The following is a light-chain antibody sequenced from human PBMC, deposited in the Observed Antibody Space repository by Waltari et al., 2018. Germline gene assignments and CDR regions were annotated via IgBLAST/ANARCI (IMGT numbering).Light chain of an antibody. CDR2: EVT. CDR1: SSDVGGYTY. CDR3: CSYAGSYTWV. J-gene: IGLJ3*02. V-gene: IGLV2-11*01. Sequence: QSALTQPRSVSGSPGQSVTVSCTGTSSDVGGYTYVSWYQQHPGNAPKLMIYEVTKRPSGVPDRFSGSKSGNTASLTISGLQTEDEADYYCCSYAGSYTWVFGGGTKLTVL.